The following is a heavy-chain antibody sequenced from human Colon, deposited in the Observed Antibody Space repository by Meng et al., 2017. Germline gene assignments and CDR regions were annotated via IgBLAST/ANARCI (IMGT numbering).Heavy chain of an antibody. V-gene: IGHV1-8*01. CDR2: MNPNTGKT. CDR1: EYTFTSYD. J-gene: IGHJ4*02. Sequence: QVLLVQPGAEVKVPGASVKVSCKTSEYTFTSYDIEWVRQATGQGLEWMGWMNPNTGKTGYAQKFQGRVTMTRNTSISTAYMELGSLSAEDTAVYFCARVSGFGQNFIRFWGQGTLVTVSS. D-gene: IGHD3-3*01. CDR3: ARVSGFGQNFIRF.